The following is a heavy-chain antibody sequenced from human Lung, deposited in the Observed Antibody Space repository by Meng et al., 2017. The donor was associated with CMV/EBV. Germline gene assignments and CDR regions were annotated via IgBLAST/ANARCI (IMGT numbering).Heavy chain of an antibody. Sequence: SETLSLXCTVSGGSISSSSYYWGWIRQPPGKGLEWIGSIYYSGSTYYNPSLKSRVTISVDTSKNQFSLKLSSVTAADTAVYYCARDATIFGVVDPYYYGMDVWGQGTXVNVYS. D-gene: IGHD3-3*01. J-gene: IGHJ6*02. CDR2: IYYSGST. CDR1: GGSISSSSYY. V-gene: IGHV4-39*02. CDR3: ARDATIFGVVDPYYYGMDV.